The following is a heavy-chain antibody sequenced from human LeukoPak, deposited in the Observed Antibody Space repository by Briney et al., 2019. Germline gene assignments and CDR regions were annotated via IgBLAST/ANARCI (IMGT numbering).Heavy chain of an antibody. Sequence: GGSLRLSCAASGFTFSSYWMTWVRQAPGKGLEWVSAISGSGGSTYYADSVKGRFTISRDNSKNTLYLQMNSLRAEDTAVYYCAKVAAWELREPFDYWGQGTLVTVSS. CDR3: AKVAAWELREPFDY. J-gene: IGHJ4*02. V-gene: IGHV3-23*01. CDR1: GFTFSSYW. CDR2: ISGSGGST. D-gene: IGHD1-26*01.